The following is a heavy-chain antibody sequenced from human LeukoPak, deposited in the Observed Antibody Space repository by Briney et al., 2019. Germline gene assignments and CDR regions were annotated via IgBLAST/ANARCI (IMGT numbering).Heavy chain of an antibody. CDR2: ISGSGGST. CDR1: GFSFSSFA. V-gene: IGHV3-23*01. J-gene: IGHJ6*02. CDR3: AKVPYSDYGSGRPPFMDV. Sequence: GGSLRLSRAASGFSFSSFAMSWVRQAPGKGLEWVSSISGSGGSTYYADSVRGRFTISRDNSENTLYLQMNSLRAEDTAIHYCAKVPYSDYGSGRPPFMDVWGQGTTVAVSS. D-gene: IGHD3-10*01.